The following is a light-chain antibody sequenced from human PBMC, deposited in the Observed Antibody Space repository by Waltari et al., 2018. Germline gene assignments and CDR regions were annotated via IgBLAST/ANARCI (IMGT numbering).Light chain of an antibody. V-gene: IGLV3-21*02. Sequence: SYVLTQPTSVSVAPGQTANMPCGGSNIGSKSVHWYQQKPGQAPVLVVFDGSDRPAGIPERISGSTSENTATLTINGAEAGDEAAYYCQVWDSSNDHWVFGGGTKLTVL. CDR3: QVWDSSNDHWV. CDR2: DGS. J-gene: IGLJ3*02. CDR1: NIGSKS.